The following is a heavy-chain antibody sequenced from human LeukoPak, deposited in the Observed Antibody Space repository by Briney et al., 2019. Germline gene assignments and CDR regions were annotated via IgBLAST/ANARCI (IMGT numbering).Heavy chain of an antibody. CDR2: INHSGST. CDR1: GGSFSGYY. D-gene: IGHD6-13*01. J-gene: IGHJ6*02. Sequence: SETLSLTCAVYGGSFSGYYCSWIRQPPGKGLEWIGEINHSGSTNYNPSLKRRVTISVDTSKNQFSLKLSSVTAADTAVHYCARGRVAAAGTHDYYYYGMDVWGQGTTVTVSS. V-gene: IGHV4-34*01. CDR3: ARGRVAAAGTHDYYYYGMDV.